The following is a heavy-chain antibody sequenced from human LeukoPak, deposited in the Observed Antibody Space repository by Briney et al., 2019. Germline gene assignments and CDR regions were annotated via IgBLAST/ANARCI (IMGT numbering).Heavy chain of an antibody. J-gene: IGHJ4*02. CDR3: ARVRMYSGTHFDY. CDR1: GFTFSTYS. Sequence: PGGSLRLSCAASGFTFSTYSMNWVRQAPGKGLEWVSYISSSSDSIYYADSVKGRFTISRDNAKNSLYLQMNSLRAEDTAVYYCARVRMYSGTHFDYWGQGTLVTVSS. V-gene: IGHV3-48*04. CDR2: ISSSSDSI. D-gene: IGHD1-26*01.